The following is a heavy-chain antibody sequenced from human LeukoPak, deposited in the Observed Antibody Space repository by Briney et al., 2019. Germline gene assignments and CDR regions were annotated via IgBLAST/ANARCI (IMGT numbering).Heavy chain of an antibody. CDR2: IAVYNANT. Sequence: ASVKVSCKASGYTFSNYGISWVRQAPEQGLEWMGWIAVYNANTNYAQNLQDRVTMTTDTATSTAYMELRSLRSDDTAMYYCARDFAGLFDYWGQGTLVTVSS. J-gene: IGHJ4*02. V-gene: IGHV1-18*01. D-gene: IGHD2-21*01. CDR3: ARDFAGLFDY. CDR1: GYTFSNYG.